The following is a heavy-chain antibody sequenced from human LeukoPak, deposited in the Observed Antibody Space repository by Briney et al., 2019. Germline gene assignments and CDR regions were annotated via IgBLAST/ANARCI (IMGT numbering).Heavy chain of an antibody. V-gene: IGHV3-15*01. CDR3: TTWELVCVY. Sequence: GGSLRLSCAASGFTFRSNTMSWVRQAPGKGLEWVGRIKSKTDGGTIDYAAPVKGRFTISRDDSKNTLYLQMNSLKTEDTAVYYCTTWELVCVYWGQGTLVTVSS. CDR1: GFTFRSNT. D-gene: IGHD1-26*01. CDR2: IKSKTDGGTI. J-gene: IGHJ4*02.